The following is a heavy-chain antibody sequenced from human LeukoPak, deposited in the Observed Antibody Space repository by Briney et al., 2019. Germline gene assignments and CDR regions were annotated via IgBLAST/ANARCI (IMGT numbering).Heavy chain of an antibody. CDR1: GFTFRSYE. J-gene: IGHJ6*02. Sequence: GGSLRLSCAASGFTFRSYEMNWVRQAPGKGLEWVSYISSSGSTIYYADSVKGRFTISRDNAKNSLYLQVNSLRAEDTAVYYCARTRYYDSSGLAYGMDVWGQGTTVTVSS. CDR2: ISSSGSTI. D-gene: IGHD3-22*01. CDR3: ARTRYYDSSGLAYGMDV. V-gene: IGHV3-48*03.